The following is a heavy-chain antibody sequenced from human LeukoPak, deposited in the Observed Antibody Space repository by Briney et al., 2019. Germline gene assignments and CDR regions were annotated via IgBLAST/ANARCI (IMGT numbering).Heavy chain of an antibody. V-gene: IGHV3-7*01. CDR2: IKQDGSEK. CDR3: ARDYRSSSGRSIDY. Sequence: GGSLRLSCVASGCTFSNYWMSWVRQAPGKGLEWVASIKQDGSEKYHVDSAKGRFTISRDNAKNSLYLQMNSLRAEDTAVYYCARDYRSSSGRSIDYWGQGTLVTVSS. D-gene: IGHD6-6*01. J-gene: IGHJ4*02. CDR1: GCTFSNYW.